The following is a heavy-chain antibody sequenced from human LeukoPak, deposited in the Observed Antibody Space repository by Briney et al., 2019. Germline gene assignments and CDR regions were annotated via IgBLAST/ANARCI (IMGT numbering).Heavy chain of an antibody. V-gene: IGHV4-59*01. CDR3: ARETVWFGDTRNGYYGMDV. J-gene: IGHJ6*02. CDR2: IYYSGST. CDR1: GGSISSYY. D-gene: IGHD3-10*01. Sequence: SETPSLTCTVSGGSISSYYWSWIRQPPGKGLEWIGYIYYSGSTNYNPSLKRRVTISVDTSKNQFSLKLSSVTAADTAVYYCARETVWFGDTRNGYYGMDVWGQGTTVTVSS.